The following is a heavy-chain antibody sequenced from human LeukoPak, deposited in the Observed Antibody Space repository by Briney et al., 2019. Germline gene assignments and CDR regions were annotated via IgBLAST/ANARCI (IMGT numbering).Heavy chain of an antibody. Sequence: ASVKVSCKASGYTFTSYDINWVRQATGQGLEWMGWINPNSGNTGYAQKFQGRVTITRNTSISTAYMELSSLRSEDTAVYYCARVTIGSGYYYYYYYMDVWGKGTTVTVSS. CDR3: ARVTIGSGYYYYYYYMDV. V-gene: IGHV1-8*03. CDR1: GYTFTSYD. D-gene: IGHD3-22*01. J-gene: IGHJ6*03. CDR2: INPNSGNT.